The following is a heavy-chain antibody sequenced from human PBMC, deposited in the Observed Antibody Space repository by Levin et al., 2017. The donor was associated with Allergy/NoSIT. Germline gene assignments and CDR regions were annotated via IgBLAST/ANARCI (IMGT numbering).Heavy chain of an antibody. Sequence: QTLSLTCTFSGFSLSTSGVGVGWIRQPPGKALEWLALIYWDDDKRYSPSLKSRLTITKDTSKNQVVLTMTNMDPVDTATYYCARRISAGTVGYWGQGTLVTVSS. CDR3: ARRISAGTVGY. CDR1: GFSLSTSGVG. CDR2: IYWDDDK. D-gene: IGHD6-19*01. V-gene: IGHV2-5*02. J-gene: IGHJ4*02.